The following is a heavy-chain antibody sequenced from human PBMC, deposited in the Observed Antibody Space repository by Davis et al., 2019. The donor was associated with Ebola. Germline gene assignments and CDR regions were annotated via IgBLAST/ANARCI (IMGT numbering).Heavy chain of an antibody. CDR2: IYHSGST. V-gene: IGHV4-30-2*01. CDR3: ARGKPFGSSFWFDP. D-gene: IGHD6-13*01. J-gene: IGHJ5*02. Sequence: MPSETLSLTCAVSGGSISSGGYSWSWIRQPPGKGLEWIGYIYHSGSTYYNPSLKSRVTISVDRSKNQFSLKLSSVTAAETAVYYCARGKPFGSSFWFDPWGQGTLVTVSS. CDR1: GGSISSGGYS.